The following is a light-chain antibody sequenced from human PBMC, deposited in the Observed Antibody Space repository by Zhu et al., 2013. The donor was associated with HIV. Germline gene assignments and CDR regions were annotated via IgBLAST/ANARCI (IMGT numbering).Light chain of an antibody. J-gene: IGKJ4*01. CDR1: QSITTW. CDR3: QKYNSAPPIT. CDR2: KAS. Sequence: DIQMTQSPSTLSASVGDRVTITCRASQSITTWLAWYQQKPGKAPKLLIYKASTLQSGVPSRFSGSGSGTDFTLTISSLQPEDVATYYCQKYNSAPPITFGGGTKVEIK. V-gene: IGKV1-27*01.